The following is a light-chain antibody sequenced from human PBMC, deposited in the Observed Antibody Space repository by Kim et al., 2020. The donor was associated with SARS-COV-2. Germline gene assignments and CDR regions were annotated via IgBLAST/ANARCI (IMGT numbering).Light chain of an antibody. CDR2: KAS. Sequence: SASVGDRVPITCRASQSISSWLAWYQQKPGKAPKLLIYKASSLESGVPSRFSGSGSGSEFILTISSLQPDDFATYYCQQYNRYSYTFGQGTKLEI. V-gene: IGKV1-5*03. CDR3: QQYNRYSYT. J-gene: IGKJ2*01. CDR1: QSISSW.